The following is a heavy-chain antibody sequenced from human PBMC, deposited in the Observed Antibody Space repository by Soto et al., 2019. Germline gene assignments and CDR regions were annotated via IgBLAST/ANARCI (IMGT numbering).Heavy chain of an antibody. CDR1: GDSVSSNNAA. CDR3: ARGHYDYIWGSPAQFDY. CDR2: TYYRSKWYN. J-gene: IGHJ4*02. Sequence: SQTLSLTCAISGDSVSSNNAAWNWIRQSPSRGLEWLGRTYYRSKWYNDYAVSVKSRITINPDTSKNQFSLQLNSVTPEDTAVYYCARGHYDYIWGSPAQFDYWGQGTLVTVSS. D-gene: IGHD3-16*01. V-gene: IGHV6-1*01.